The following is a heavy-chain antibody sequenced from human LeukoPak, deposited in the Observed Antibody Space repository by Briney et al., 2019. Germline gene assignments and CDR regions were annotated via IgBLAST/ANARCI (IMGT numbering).Heavy chain of an antibody. D-gene: IGHD4-11*01. CDR3: ARQNSNPHSGFDP. CDR2: INHSGST. CDR1: GGSFSGYY. J-gene: IGHJ5*02. Sequence: SETLSLTCAVYGGSFSGYYWSWIRQPPGKGLEWIGEINHSGSTYYNPSLKSRVTISVDTSKNQFSLKLSSVTAADTAVYYCARQNSNPHSGFDPWGQGTLVTVSS. V-gene: IGHV4-34*01.